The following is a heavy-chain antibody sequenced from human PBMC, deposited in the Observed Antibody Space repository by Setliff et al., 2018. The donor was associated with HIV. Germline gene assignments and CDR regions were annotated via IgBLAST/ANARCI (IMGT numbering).Heavy chain of an antibody. J-gene: IGHJ3*02. CDR2: IYWDDDK. CDR3: AHQELGYCSGGSCPPPHAFDI. V-gene: IGHV2-5*02. Sequence: SGPTLVNPTQTLALTCTFSGFSLSTSGVAVAWIRQPPGKALEWLALIYWDDDKHYSPSLKSRLTITKDTSKNQVVLTMTTMDPVDTATYYCAHQELGYCSGGSCPPPHAFDIWGQGTMVTVSS. CDR1: GFSLSTSGVA. D-gene: IGHD2-15*01.